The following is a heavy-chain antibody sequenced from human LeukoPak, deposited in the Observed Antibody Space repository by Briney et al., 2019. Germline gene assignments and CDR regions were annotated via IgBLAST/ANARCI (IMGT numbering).Heavy chain of an antibody. V-gene: IGHV1-8*01. CDR3: ARGPDCASTSCAYHFDY. CDR2: MNPNSGNT. D-gene: IGHD2-2*01. J-gene: IGHJ4*02. CDR1: GYTFTSYD. Sequence: ASVKVSCKASGYTFTSYDINWLRPASGQGLDWMGWMNPNSGNTGYAQKFQGRVTMTRNTSISTAYMEVSSLSSEDTAVYYCARGPDCASTSCAYHFDYWGQGTLVTVSS.